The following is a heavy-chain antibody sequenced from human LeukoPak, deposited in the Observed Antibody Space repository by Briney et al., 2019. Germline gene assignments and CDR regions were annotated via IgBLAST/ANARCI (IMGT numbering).Heavy chain of an antibody. D-gene: IGHD3-22*01. J-gene: IGHJ4*02. CDR1: GYTLTELS. V-gene: IGHV1-24*01. Sequence: ASVKVSCKVSGYTLTELSMHWVRQAPGKGLEWMGGFDPEDGETIYAQKFQGRVTMTEDTSTDTAYMELSSLRSEDTAVYYCATDFKEDYYDSSGYSCWGQGTLVTVSS. CDR2: FDPEDGET. CDR3: ATDFKEDYYDSSGYSC.